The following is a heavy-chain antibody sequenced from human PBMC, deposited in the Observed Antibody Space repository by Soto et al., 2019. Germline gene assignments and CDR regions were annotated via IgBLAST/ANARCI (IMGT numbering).Heavy chain of an antibody. J-gene: IGHJ4*02. V-gene: IGHV3-11*05. CDR1: GFTFSDHY. CDR3: ARLRLTGYFDY. Sequence: QVQLVESGGGLVKPGGSLRLSGVASGFTFSDHYMTWIRQAPGKGLEWLSYVSTSSSYTNYADSVKGRFTISRDNAMNSLYLQMHSLRAEDTAVYYCARLRLTGYFDYWGQGTLVTVSS. CDR2: VSTSSSYT.